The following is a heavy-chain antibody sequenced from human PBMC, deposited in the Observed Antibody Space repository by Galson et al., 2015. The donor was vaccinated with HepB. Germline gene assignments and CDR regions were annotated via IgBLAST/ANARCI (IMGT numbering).Heavy chain of an antibody. V-gene: IGHV3-30*04. D-gene: IGHD3-16*01. CDR2: ISYDGRNE. CDR3: ARAFRDADMIKGAFDY. Sequence: SLRLSCAASGFTFTSYAIHWVRQAPGKGLEWVAVISYDGRNEYFADSVKGRFTISRDNSKNTVYLQMNSLGAEDTAVYYCARAFRDADMIKGAFDYWGQGALVTVSS. J-gene: IGHJ4*02. CDR1: GFTFTSYA.